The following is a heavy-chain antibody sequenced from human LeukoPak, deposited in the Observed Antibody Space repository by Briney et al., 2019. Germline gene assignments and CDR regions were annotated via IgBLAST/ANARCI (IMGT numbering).Heavy chain of an antibody. D-gene: IGHD2-2*01. CDR3: ARSSVPAARVGYYYYGMDV. CDR2: ISYDGSNK. Sequence: PGGSLRLSCAASGFTFSSYGMHWVRQAPGKGLEWVAVISYDGSNKYYADSVKGRFTISRDNSKNTLYLQMNSLRAEDTAVYYCARSSVPAARVGYYYYGMDVWGQGTTVTVSS. J-gene: IGHJ6*02. V-gene: IGHV3-30*19. CDR1: GFTFSSYG.